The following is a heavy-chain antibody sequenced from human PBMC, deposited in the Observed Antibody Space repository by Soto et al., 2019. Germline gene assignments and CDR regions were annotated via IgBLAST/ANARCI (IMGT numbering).Heavy chain of an antibody. CDR2: TYYRSKWYN. V-gene: IGHV6-1*01. CDR1: GESVSSNSAA. Sequence: SQTLSLTCAISGESVSSNSAAWNWIRQSPSRGLEWLGRTYYRSKWYNDYAVSVKSRITINPDTSKNQFSLQLNSVTPEDTAVYYCARVPYYYDSSGYLGLYYYYYGMDV. D-gene: IGHD3-22*01. CDR3: ARVPYYYDSSGYLGLYYYYYGMDV. J-gene: IGHJ6*01.